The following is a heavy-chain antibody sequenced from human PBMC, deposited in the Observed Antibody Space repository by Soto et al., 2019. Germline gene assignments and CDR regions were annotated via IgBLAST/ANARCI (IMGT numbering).Heavy chain of an antibody. Sequence: SVKVSRQAFGGTLNSYAISWVGQAPGQGLEWMGGIIPIFGTANYAQKFQGRVTITADESTSTAYMELSSLRSEDTAVYYCARPYDSSRPDAFDIWGQGTMVTVSS. CDR3: ARPYDSSRPDAFDI. D-gene: IGHD3-22*01. V-gene: IGHV1-69*13. CDR1: GGTLNSYA. J-gene: IGHJ3*02. CDR2: IIPIFGTA.